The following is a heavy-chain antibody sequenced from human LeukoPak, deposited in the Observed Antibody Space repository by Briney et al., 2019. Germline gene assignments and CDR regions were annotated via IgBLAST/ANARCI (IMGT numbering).Heavy chain of an antibody. Sequence: GGSLRLSCTASGFTFSTYAMAWVRQAPGKGLEWLSYITSSSKINYADSVKGRFTISRDNAKNSLYLQMNSLRAEDTAVYYCARDLQWLYDYWGQGTLVTVSS. CDR2: ITSSSKI. CDR1: GFTFSTYA. V-gene: IGHV3-21*05. J-gene: IGHJ4*02. D-gene: IGHD6-19*01. CDR3: ARDLQWLYDY.